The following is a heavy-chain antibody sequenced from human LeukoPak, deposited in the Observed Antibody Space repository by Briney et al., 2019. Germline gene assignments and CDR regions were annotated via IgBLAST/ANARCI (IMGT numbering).Heavy chain of an antibody. CDR2: IFPGDSET. CDR3: ARLSRSRKQGSTSGVEY. CDR1: GYSFSNYW. J-gene: IGHJ4*02. Sequence: GESLKISCKGSGYSFSNYWIAWVRQMPGKGLEWMGIIFPGDSETSYSPSFRGQVIISADRSINTAYLQWNSLKASDTAMYYCARLSRSRKQGSTSGVEYWGQGTLVSVSS. D-gene: IGHD3-10*01. V-gene: IGHV5-51*01.